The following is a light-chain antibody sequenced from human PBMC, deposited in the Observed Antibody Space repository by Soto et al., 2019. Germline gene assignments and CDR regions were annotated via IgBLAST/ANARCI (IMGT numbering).Light chain of an antibody. CDR3: SAWEDSLNGPV. Sequence: QAVVTQPPSVSGAPGQRVTISCTGSSSNIGAGYDVHWYQQLPRTAPKLLIYGNTNRPSGVPERFSGFKSGTSASLAITGLQAEDEADYYCSAWEDSLNGPVFGGGTKLTVL. CDR1: SSNIGAGYD. V-gene: IGLV1-40*01. CDR2: GNT. J-gene: IGLJ3*02.